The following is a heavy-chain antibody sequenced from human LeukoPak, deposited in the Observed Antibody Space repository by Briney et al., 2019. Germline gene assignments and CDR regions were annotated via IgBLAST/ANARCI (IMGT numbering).Heavy chain of an antibody. D-gene: IGHD4-17*01. CDR3: ARGVVSDDYGDTYYYYYYMDV. CDR2: INPSGGST. V-gene: IGHV1-46*01. J-gene: IGHJ6*03. CDR1: GHTFTSYY. Sequence: ASVKVSCKASGHTFTSYYMHWVRQAPGQGLEWMGIINPSGGSTSYAQKFQGRVTMTRDMSTSTVYMELSSLRSEDTAVYYCARGVVSDDYGDTYYYYYYMDVWGKGTTVTVSS.